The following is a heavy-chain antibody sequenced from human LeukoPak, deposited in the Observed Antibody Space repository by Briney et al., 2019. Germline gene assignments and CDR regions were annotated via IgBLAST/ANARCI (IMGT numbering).Heavy chain of an antibody. J-gene: IGHJ3*02. V-gene: IGHV4-59*01. CDR2: IYYSGST. Sequence: SETLSLTCTVSGGSISSYYWSWIRQPPGKGLEWIGYIYYSGSTNYNPSLKSRVTISVDTSKNQFSLKLSSVTAADTAVYYCARRKVTVFDNFDIWGQGTMVTVSS. CDR1: GGSISSYY. CDR3: ARRKVTVFDNFDI. D-gene: IGHD2-21*02.